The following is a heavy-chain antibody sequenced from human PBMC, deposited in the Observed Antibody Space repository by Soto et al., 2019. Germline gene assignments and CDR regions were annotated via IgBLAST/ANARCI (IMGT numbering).Heavy chain of an antibody. CDR3: ARSEEASDYYYYGMDV. J-gene: IGHJ6*02. Sequence: SQTLSLTCVGSGDTVSSNSVAWNWVRQSPSRGLEWLGRTYYRSRWYSDYAVSVRSRIDINADTSKNQVSLQLNSVTPEDTAVYYCARSEEASDYYYYGMDVWGQGTTVTVSS. CDR2: TYYRSRWYS. CDR1: GDTVSSNSVA. V-gene: IGHV6-1*01.